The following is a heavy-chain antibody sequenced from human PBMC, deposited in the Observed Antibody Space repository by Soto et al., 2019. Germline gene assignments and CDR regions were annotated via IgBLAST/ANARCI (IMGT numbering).Heavy chain of an antibody. D-gene: IGHD1-26*01. CDR1: GFTFSSYA. J-gene: IGHJ4*02. V-gene: IGHV3-23*01. CDR2: ISGSGGST. CDR3: AKRGSGSQFDY. Sequence: EVQLLESGGGLVQPGGSLRLSCAASGFTFSSYAMSWVRQAPGQGREWVSVISGSGGSTYYADSVKGRFTISRDNSTNTLYRQMNSLRAEDTAVYYCAKRGSGSQFDYWGQGTLVTVSS.